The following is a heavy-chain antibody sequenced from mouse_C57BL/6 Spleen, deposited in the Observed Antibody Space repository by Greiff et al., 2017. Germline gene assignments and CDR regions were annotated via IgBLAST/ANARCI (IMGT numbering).Heavy chain of an antibody. J-gene: IGHJ4*01. V-gene: IGHV5-6*02. CDR2: ISSGGSYT. CDR1: GFTFSSYG. CDR3: ARLGSIITTVVGMDY. D-gene: IGHD1-1*01. Sequence: EVKLVESGGDLVKPGGSLKLSCAASGFTFSSYGMSWVRQTPDKRLEWVATISSGGSYTYYPDSVKGRFTISRDNAKNTLYLQMSSLKSEDTAMYYCARLGSIITTVVGMDYWGQGTSVTVSS.